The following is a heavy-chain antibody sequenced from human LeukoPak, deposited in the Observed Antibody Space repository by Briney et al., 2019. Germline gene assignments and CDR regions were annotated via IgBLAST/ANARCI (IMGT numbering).Heavy chain of an antibody. D-gene: IGHD3-10*01. CDR2: ISYDGSNQ. Sequence: GRSLRLSCAASGFTCSSYTMHWVRQGPGKGLEWVAVISYDGSNQHYADSVKGRFTISRDNSDNTLFLQMNSLRVEDTAVYYCARAGPPRLWFGELLVWGQGTLVSVSS. CDR1: GFTCSSYT. V-gene: IGHV3-30*04. CDR3: ARAGPPRLWFGELLV. J-gene: IGHJ4*02.